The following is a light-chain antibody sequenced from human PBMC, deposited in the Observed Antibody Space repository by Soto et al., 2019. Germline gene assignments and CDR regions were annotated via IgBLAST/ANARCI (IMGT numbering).Light chain of an antibody. V-gene: IGKV3-11*01. CDR3: QQRNVWPPVT. Sequence: MVVTQSPATLSLSPGERATLSCRASPSVTNFLAWYQQKPGQAPRLLIYGAFNRATGIPARFSGSGSGTDFTLTISSLEPEDSAVYYCQQRNVWPPVTFGQGTRLEIK. J-gene: IGKJ5*01. CDR1: PSVTNF. CDR2: GAF.